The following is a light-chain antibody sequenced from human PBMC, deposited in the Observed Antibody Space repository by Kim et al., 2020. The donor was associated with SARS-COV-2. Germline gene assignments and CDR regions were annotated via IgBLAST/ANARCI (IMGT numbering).Light chain of an antibody. J-gene: IGLJ3*02. V-gene: IGLV3-19*01. CDR2: GKN. CDR1: SLRNYY. CDR3: NSRDSSGNHWV. Sequence: SSELTQDPAVSVALGQTVRITCQGDSLRNYYASWYQQKPRLAPVLVIYGKNNRPSGIPDRFSGSSSGNTASLTITGAQAEDEADYYCNSRDSSGNHWVFGGGTKVTVL.